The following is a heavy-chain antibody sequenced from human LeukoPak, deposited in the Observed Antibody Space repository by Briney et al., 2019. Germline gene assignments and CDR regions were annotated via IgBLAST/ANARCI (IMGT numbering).Heavy chain of an antibody. D-gene: IGHD6-13*01. CDR1: GFTFRSYA. Sequence: PGGSLRLSCAASGFTFRSYAMTWVRQAPGKGLEWVSGITASGGSTYYADSVKGRFTISRDNPKDTLYLQMNSLRVEDTAIYYCAKDREPAAVGWFDPWGQGTLVTVSS. V-gene: IGHV3-23*01. J-gene: IGHJ5*02. CDR3: AKDREPAAVGWFDP. CDR2: ITASGGST.